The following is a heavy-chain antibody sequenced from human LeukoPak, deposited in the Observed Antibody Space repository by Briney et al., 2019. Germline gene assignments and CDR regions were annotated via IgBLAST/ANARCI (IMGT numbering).Heavy chain of an antibody. CDR3: TRLLIAGFDY. CDR1: GFTFSGSA. J-gene: IGHJ4*02. D-gene: IGHD6-13*01. V-gene: IGHV3-73*01. Sequence: GGSLRLSCAASGFTFSGSAMHWVRQASGKGLEWVGRIRSKANNYATAYAASVKGRFTISRDDSKNTAYLQINSLKTEDTAVYYCTRLLIAGFDYWGQGTLVTVSS. CDR2: IRSKANNYAT.